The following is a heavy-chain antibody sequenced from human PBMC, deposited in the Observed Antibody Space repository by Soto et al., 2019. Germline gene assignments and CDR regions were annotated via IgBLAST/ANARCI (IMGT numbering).Heavy chain of an antibody. J-gene: IGHJ6*02. D-gene: IGHD5-12*01. CDR2: ISGSGSTI. CDR1: GFTFSDSY. V-gene: IGHV3-11*01. CDR3: EGEGGTITLTEWGGLDV. Sequence: QVQLVESGGGLVKPGGSQRLSCAATGFTFSDSYMSWIRQAPGKGLEWVSYISGSGSTIYYADSVKGRFTISRDNAKNSLYLQMKSLRAEDTAVYYCEGEGGTITLTEWGGLDVWGQGTTVTVSS.